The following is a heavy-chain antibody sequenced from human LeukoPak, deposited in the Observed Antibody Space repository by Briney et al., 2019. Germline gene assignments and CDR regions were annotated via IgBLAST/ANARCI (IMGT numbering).Heavy chain of an antibody. D-gene: IGHD1-26*01. CDR2: ISGSGGST. J-gene: IGHJ4*02. CDR1: GLTFSSYA. Sequence: PGGSLRLSCAASGLTFSSYAMSWVRQAPGKGLEGVSAISGSGGSTYYGDSGRGRFTIYRDNFKNTLYLQMNSLRAEDTAGYYCAKDLRVGANDYWGQGTLVTVSS. V-gene: IGHV3-23*01. CDR3: AKDLRVGANDY.